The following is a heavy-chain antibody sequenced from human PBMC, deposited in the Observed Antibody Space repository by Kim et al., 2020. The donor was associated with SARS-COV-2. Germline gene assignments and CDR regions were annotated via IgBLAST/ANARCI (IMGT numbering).Heavy chain of an antibody. Sequence: ASVKVSCKASGYTFTSYGISWVRQAPGQGLEWMGWISAYNGNTNYAQKLQGRVTMTTDTSTSTAYMELRSLRSADTAVYYCARDRSSSSNYYYYYGMDVWGQGTTVTVSS. J-gene: IGHJ6*02. CDR3: ARDRSSSSNYYYYYGMDV. CDR2: ISAYNGNT. V-gene: IGHV1-18*01. D-gene: IGHD6-6*01. CDR1: GYTFTSYG.